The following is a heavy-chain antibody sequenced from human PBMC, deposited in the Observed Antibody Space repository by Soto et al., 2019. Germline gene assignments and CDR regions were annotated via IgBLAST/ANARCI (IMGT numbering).Heavy chain of an antibody. V-gene: IGHV3-74*01. CDR2: IKTDGSST. CDR3: TREKFDP. Sequence: GGSLRLSCAASGFTFSSYWMHWVRQAPGKGLVWVSRIKTDGSSTNYADSVKGLFTISRDNAKNMLYLQMNSLRPEDTAVYYCTREKFDPWGQGTLVTVSS. CDR1: GFTFSSYW. J-gene: IGHJ5*02.